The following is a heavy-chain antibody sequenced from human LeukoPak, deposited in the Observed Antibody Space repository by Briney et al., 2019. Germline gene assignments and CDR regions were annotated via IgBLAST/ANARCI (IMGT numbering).Heavy chain of an antibody. V-gene: IGHV7-4-1*02. CDR1: GYTFTSYA. J-gene: IGHJ6*03. CDR3: ARDLRENYYYYMDV. D-gene: IGHD1-26*01. Sequence: ASVKVSCKASGYTFTSYAMNWVRQAPGQGLEWMGWINTNTGNPTYAQGFTGRFVFSLDTSVSTAYLQISSLKAEDTAVYYCARDLRENYYYYMDVWGKGTTVTISS. CDR2: INTNTGNP.